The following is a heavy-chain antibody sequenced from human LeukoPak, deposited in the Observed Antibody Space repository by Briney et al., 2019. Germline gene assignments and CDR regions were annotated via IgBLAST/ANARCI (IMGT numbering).Heavy chain of an antibody. Sequence: SETLSLTCAVSGYSINSGYYWGWIRQPPGKGLEWIGSIYHSGSTYYNPSLKSRVTISVDTSKNQFSLKLSSVTAADTAVYYCARNSYGYPSDYWGQGTLVTV. J-gene: IGHJ4*02. V-gene: IGHV4-38-2*01. CDR3: ARNSYGYPSDY. D-gene: IGHD5-18*01. CDR1: GYSINSGYY. CDR2: IYHSGST.